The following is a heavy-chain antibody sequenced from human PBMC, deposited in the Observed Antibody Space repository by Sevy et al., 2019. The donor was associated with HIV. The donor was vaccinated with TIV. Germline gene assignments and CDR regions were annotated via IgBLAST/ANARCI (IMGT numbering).Heavy chain of an antibody. J-gene: IGHJ5*02. V-gene: IGHV4-34*01. CDR3: ARSPPVVVVPGAPSWFDP. Sequence: SQTLSLTCAVHDGSFSGYYWNWIRQLPGKGLEWIGEINESGITYYNPSLKSRVTISVDTSKKQFSLKLNSVTAVDSTVYFCARSPPVVVVPGAPSWFDPWGQGTLVTVSS. D-gene: IGHD2-2*01. CDR1: DGSFSGYY. CDR2: INESGIT.